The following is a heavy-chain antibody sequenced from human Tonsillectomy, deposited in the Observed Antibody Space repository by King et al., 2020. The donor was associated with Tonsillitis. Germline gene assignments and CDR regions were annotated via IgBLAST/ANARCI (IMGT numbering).Heavy chain of an antibody. CDR1: GYTFSSYG. CDR2: ISAYNGNT. D-gene: IGHD2/OR15-2a*01. Sequence: QLVQSGAEVKKPGASVKVSCKASGYTFSSYGITWVQQAPGQGLEWMGWISAYNGNTNYAQKFQGRVTMTTETSTSTAYMDLRSLRSDDTAVYYCARVLLAADAFDIWGQGTMVTVSS. CDR3: ARVLLAADAFDI. V-gene: IGHV1-18*01. J-gene: IGHJ3*02.